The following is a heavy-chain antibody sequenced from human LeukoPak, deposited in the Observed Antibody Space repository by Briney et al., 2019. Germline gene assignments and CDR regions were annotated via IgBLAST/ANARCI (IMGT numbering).Heavy chain of an antibody. J-gene: IGHJ3*02. V-gene: IGHV1-46*01. D-gene: IGHD3-22*01. CDR3: ARGLDYYDSSGYEFGAFDI. Sequence: GASVKVSCKTSGYSFTSRYIHWLRQAPGQGLEWLGVINPGGQYTTSAQKFQRRVAVTRDTSASTVYMEMHGLTSKDTAVYYCARGLDYYDSSGYEFGAFDIWGQGTMVTVSS. CDR1: GYSFTSRY. CDR2: INPGGQYT.